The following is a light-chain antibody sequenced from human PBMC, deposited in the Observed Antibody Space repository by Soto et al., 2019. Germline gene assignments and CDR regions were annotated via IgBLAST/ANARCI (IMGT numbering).Light chain of an antibody. CDR1: SSNIGAGYD. CDR2: GNS. Sequence: QSALTQPPSVSGAPGQRVTISCTGSSSNIGAGYDVHWYQQLPGTAPKLLIYGNSNRPSGVPDRFSGSKSGTSASLAITGLQAEDEADYYCQSHDSSLSAHVVFGGGTQLTVL. J-gene: IGLJ2*01. CDR3: QSHDSSLSAHVV. V-gene: IGLV1-40*01.